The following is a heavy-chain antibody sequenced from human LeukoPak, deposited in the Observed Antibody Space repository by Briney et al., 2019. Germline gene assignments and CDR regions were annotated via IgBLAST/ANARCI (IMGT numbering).Heavy chain of an antibody. Sequence: PGGSLRLSCAVSGFTITNYWMSWVRQAPGKGLEWVASIKQDGSVEFYVDSVKGRFTISRDSAKNSLYLQMNGLRDEDTAVYYCVRDPLDYWGQGTLVTVSS. CDR3: VRDPLDY. J-gene: IGHJ4*02. CDR2: IKQDGSVE. V-gene: IGHV3-7*01. CDR1: GFTITNYW.